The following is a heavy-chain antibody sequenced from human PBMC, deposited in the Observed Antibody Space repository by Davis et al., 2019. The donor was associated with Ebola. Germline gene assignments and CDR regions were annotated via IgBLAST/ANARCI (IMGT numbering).Heavy chain of an antibody. Sequence: GESLKISCAASGFTFSGSAMHWVRQASGKGLEWVGRIRSKANSYATAYAASVKGRFTISRDDSKNTAYLQMNSLKTEDTAVYYCTRHGSYDSSGYYPYWYFDLWGRGTLVTVSS. D-gene: IGHD3-22*01. CDR2: IRSKANSYAT. CDR3: TRHGSYDSSGYYPYWYFDL. CDR1: GFTFSGSA. V-gene: IGHV3-73*01. J-gene: IGHJ2*01.